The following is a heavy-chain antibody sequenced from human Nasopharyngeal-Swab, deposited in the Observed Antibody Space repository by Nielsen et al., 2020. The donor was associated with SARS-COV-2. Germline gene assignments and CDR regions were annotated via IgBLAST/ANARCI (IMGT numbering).Heavy chain of an antibody. CDR1: GFTFSSYG. V-gene: IGHV3-33*01. D-gene: IGHD3-3*01. J-gene: IGHJ6*02. CDR2: IWYDGSNK. CDR3: ARGATILGGHASRMDV. Sequence: GGSLRLSCAAPGFTFSSYGMHWARQVPGKGLEWVAVIWYDGSNKYYADSVKGRFTISRDNAKNSLYLQMNSLRDEDTAVYYCARGATILGGHASRMDVWGQGTTVTVSS.